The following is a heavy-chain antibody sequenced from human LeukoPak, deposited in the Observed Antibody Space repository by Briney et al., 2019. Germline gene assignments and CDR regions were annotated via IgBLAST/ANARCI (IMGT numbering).Heavy chain of an antibody. D-gene: IGHD6-13*01. CDR1: GGSISSSSYY. V-gene: IGHV4-39*01. CDR3: ARHGPYSSSWYRGLDYYYYMDV. CDR2: IYYSGST. Sequence: PSETLSLTCTVSGGSISSSSYYWGWIRQPPGKGLEWIGSIYYSGSTYYNPSLKSRVAISVDTSKNQFSLKLSSVTAADTAVYYCARHGPYSSSWYRGLDYYYYMDVWGKGTTVTISS. J-gene: IGHJ6*03.